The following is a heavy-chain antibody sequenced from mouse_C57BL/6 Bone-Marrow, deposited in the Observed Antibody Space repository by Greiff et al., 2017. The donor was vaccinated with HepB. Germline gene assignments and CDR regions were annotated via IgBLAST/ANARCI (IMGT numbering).Heavy chain of an antibody. CDR1: GFNIKDDY. Sequence: VQLQQSGAELVRPGASVKLSCTASGFNIKDDYMHWVKQRPEQGLEWIGWIDPENGDTEYASKFQGKATITADTSSNTAYLQLSSLTSEDTAVYYCTGGWLLAWGLGTLVTVSA. J-gene: IGHJ3*02. CDR2: IDPENGDT. D-gene: IGHD2-3*01. CDR3: TGGWLLA. V-gene: IGHV14-4*01.